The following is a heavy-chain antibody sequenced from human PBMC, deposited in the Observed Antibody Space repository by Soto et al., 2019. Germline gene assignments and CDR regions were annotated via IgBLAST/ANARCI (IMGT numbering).Heavy chain of an antibody. CDR2: ISAYNGNT. Sequence: GASVKVSCKASGYTFTSYGISWVRQAPGQGLEWMGWISAYNGNTNYAQKLQGRVTMTTDTSTSTAYMEVRSLRSDDTAVYYCARVPKRVDYGDYVGYGYNGMDVWGQGTTVTVSS. CDR3: ARVPKRVDYGDYVGYGYNGMDV. CDR1: GYTFTSYG. J-gene: IGHJ6*02. V-gene: IGHV1-18*01. D-gene: IGHD4-17*01.